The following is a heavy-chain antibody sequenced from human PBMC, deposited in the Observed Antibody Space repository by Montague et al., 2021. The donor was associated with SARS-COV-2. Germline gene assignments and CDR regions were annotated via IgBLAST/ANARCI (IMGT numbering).Heavy chain of an antibody. CDR3: ARESGSGSYLVY. J-gene: IGHJ4*02. Sequence: SETLSLTCTVSGGSISSSSYYWGWIRQPPGKGLGWIGSIYYSGSTYYNPSLKSRVPISLDTSKNQFSLKLSSVTAADTAVYYCARESGSGSYLVYWGQGTLVTVSS. CDR2: IYYSGST. D-gene: IGHD3-10*01. CDR1: GGSISSSSYY. V-gene: IGHV4-39*01.